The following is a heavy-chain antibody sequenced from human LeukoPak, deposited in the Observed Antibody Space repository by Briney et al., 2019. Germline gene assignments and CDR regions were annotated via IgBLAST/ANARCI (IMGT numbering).Heavy chain of an antibody. Sequence: PGGSLRLSCAASGFIFSSYAMSWVRQAAGKGLEWVSHISSSSFTIRYTDSVEGRFTVSRDNAKNTLYLQMNSLRAEDTAVYYCARNYYASNGVYNGDDYWGQGTLVTVSS. CDR2: ISSSSFTI. V-gene: IGHV3-48*01. CDR1: GFIFSSYA. J-gene: IGHJ4*02. CDR3: ARNYYASNGVYNGDDY. D-gene: IGHD3-10*01.